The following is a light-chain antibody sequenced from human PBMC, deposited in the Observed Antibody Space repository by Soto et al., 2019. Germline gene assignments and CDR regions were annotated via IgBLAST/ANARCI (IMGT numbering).Light chain of an antibody. J-gene: IGKJ4*01. V-gene: IGKV3-11*01. CDR2: DAS. Sequence: EIVLTQSPATLSFSPGERATLSCRASQSVDKYLVWYQQKPGQAPRLLIYDASSRATGIPARFSGSGSGTDFSLTITRLEPEDFAVYYCQQHTNWPLTFGGGTKLEIK. CDR1: QSVDKY. CDR3: QQHTNWPLT.